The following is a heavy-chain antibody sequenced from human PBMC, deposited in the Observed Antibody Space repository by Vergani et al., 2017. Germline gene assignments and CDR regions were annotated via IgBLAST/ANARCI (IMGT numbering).Heavy chain of an antibody. D-gene: IGHD3-3*01. CDR3: ASRDITIFGVVIIRGYYYGMDV. CDR1: GGTFSSYA. Sequence: QVQLVQSGAEVKKPGSSVKVSCKASGGTFSSYAISWVRQAPGQGLEWMGGIIPIFGTANYAQKFQGRVTITADESTSTAYMELSSLRSEDTAVYYCASRDITIFGVVIIRGYYYGMDVWGQGP. V-gene: IGHV1-69*01. CDR2: IIPIFGTA. J-gene: IGHJ6*02.